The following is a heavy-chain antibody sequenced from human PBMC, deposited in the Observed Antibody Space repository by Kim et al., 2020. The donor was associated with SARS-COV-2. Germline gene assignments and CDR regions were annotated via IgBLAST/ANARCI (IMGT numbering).Heavy chain of an antibody. V-gene: IGHV5-51*01. CDR2: IYPGDSDT. CDR1: GYSFTSYW. D-gene: IGHD6-19*01. CDR3: ARESHGYSSGWYTFNGMDV. Sequence: GESLKISCKGSGYSFTSYWIGWVRQMPGKGLEWMGIIYPGDSDTRYSPSFQGQVTISADKSISTAYPQWSSLKASDTAMYYCARESHGYSSGWYTFNGMDVWGQGTTVTVSS. J-gene: IGHJ6*02.